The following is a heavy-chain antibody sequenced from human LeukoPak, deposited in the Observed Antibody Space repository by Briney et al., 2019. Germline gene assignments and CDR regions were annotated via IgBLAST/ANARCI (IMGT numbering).Heavy chain of an antibody. D-gene: IGHD5-18*01. CDR3: AKAPRGYSYENQWYFDL. CDR2: ISYDGSNK. Sequence: GGSLRLSCAASGFTFSSYAMSWVRQAPGKGLEWVAVISYDGSNKYYADSVKGRFTISRDNSKNTLYLQMNSLRAEDTAVYYCAKAPRGYSYENQWYFDLWGRGTLVTVSS. V-gene: IGHV3-30*18. J-gene: IGHJ2*01. CDR1: GFTFSSYA.